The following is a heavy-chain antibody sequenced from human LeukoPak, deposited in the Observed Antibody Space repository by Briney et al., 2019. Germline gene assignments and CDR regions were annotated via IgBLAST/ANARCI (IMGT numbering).Heavy chain of an antibody. Sequence: GGSLRLSCAASGFDFSDFGMNWVRQAPGKGLEWLAITSNDGSSKYYADSVKGRFTISRDNSKNTVYLQMNSLRDEDTALYYCAKQGGRGCSGVDHWGQGTLVTVSS. D-gene: IGHD2-15*01. V-gene: IGHV3-30*18. J-gene: IGHJ4*02. CDR1: GFDFSDFG. CDR2: TSNDGSSK. CDR3: AKQGGRGCSGVDH.